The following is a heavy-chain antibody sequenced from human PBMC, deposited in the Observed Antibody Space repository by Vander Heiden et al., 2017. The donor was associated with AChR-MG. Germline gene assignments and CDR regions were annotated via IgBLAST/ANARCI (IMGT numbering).Heavy chain of an antibody. CDR2: ISSSSSII. CDR3: AREGWVGNLGTFDI. Sequence: EVQLVESGGDLVQPGGSLRLSCAASGFTFSTYNMNWVRQAPGKGLEWVSYISSSSSIIYYADSVKGRFTISRDNAKDSLYLQMNSLRDEDTAVYYCAREGWVGNLGTFDIWGQGTMVAVSS. J-gene: IGHJ3*02. V-gene: IGHV3-48*02. D-gene: IGHD1-26*01. CDR1: GFTFSTYN.